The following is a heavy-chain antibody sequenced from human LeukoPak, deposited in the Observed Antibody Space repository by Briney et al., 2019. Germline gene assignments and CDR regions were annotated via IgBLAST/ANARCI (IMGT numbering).Heavy chain of an antibody. V-gene: IGHV1-18*01. CDR3: ARAGYSGSLFGSGPDY. D-gene: IGHD6-13*01. Sequence: ASVKVSCKASGYTFTSYGISWVRQAPGQGLEWMGWISAYNGNTNNAQKLQGRVTMTTDTSTSTAYMELRSLRSDDTAVYYCARAGYSGSLFGSGPDYWGQGTLVTVSS. J-gene: IGHJ4*02. CDR2: ISAYNGNT. CDR1: GYTFTSYG.